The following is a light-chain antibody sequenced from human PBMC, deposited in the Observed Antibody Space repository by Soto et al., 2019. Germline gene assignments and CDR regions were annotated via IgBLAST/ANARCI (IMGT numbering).Light chain of an antibody. Sequence: AIQLTQSPSSLSASVGDRVTITCRASQVISSALAWYQQKPGKAPKLLIYDASSLESGVPSRFSGSGSGTDFTLTISSLQPEDFATYYCQQFNSYPQRVTFGQGTKLEIK. CDR1: QVISSA. CDR2: DAS. CDR3: QQFNSYPQRVT. V-gene: IGKV1-13*02. J-gene: IGKJ2*01.